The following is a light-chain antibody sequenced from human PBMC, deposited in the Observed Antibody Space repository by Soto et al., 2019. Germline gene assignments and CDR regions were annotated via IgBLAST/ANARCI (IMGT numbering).Light chain of an antibody. CDR3: QQYAGWPLT. J-gene: IGKJ4*01. V-gene: IGKV3-15*01. CDR1: QSIGTN. CDR2: KTS. Sequence: EVVMTQSPATVSVSPGERTSLSCRASQSIGTNLGWYQQKPGQAPRLLISKTSTRATGVPARFSGSGSGTECTLTISSLQSEDIAVYYCQQYAGWPLTFGGGTKVDIK.